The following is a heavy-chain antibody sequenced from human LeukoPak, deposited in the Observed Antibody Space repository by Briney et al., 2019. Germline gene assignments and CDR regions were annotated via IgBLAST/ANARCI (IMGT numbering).Heavy chain of an antibody. Sequence: GGSLRLSCAASGFTFSSYWMSWVRQAPGKGLEWVANIKKDGSEKYYVDSVKGRFTISRDNAKNSLYLQMNSLGAEDTAVYYCARGGGSGIGSAFDIWGQGTMVTVSS. V-gene: IGHV3-7*01. CDR1: GFTFSSYW. CDR3: ARGGGSGIGSAFDI. J-gene: IGHJ3*02. D-gene: IGHD3-10*01. CDR2: IKKDGSEK.